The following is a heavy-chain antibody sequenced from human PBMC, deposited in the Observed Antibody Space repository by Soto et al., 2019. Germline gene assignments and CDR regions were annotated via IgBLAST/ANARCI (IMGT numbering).Heavy chain of an antibody. D-gene: IGHD2-21*02. CDR2: FHNNGKT. CDR1: GGSISGYH. V-gene: IGHV4-59*01. CDR3: ARDLWGYCGADCYPLDV. J-gene: IGHJ6*02. Sequence: LSLTCTVSGGSISGYHWTWIRQPPGKGVEWIGQFHNNGKTIYSSSLKSRVTISVDTSKNQFSLKLNSVTAADTAVYYCARDLWGYCGADCYPLDVWGQGTTVTVSS.